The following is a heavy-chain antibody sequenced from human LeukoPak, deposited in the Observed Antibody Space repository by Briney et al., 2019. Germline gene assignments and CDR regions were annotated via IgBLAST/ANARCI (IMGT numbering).Heavy chain of an antibody. CDR2: INPNSGGT. CDR3: ASSPSYYYDSSGYLQH. V-gene: IGHV1-2*02. D-gene: IGHD3-22*01. J-gene: IGHJ1*01. Sequence: ASVKVSCKASGYTFTGYYMHWVRQAPGQGLEWMGWINPNSGGTNYAQKFQGRVTMTRDTSISTAYMELSRLRSDDTAVYYCASSPSYYYDSSGYLQHWGQGTLVTVSS. CDR1: GYTFTGYY.